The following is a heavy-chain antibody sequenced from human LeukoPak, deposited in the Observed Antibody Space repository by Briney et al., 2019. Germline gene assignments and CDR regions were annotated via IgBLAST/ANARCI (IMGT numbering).Heavy chain of an antibody. V-gene: IGHV3-11*01. CDR1: GFTFSDYY. Sequence: GGSLRLSCAASGFTFSDYYMSWIRQAPGKGLEWVSSISRGGNSIYYADSVKGRFTISRDNAKKSVYLQMNSLRAEDTAVYYCATTGLLGDIPWGQGTLVTVSS. J-gene: IGHJ5*02. CDR2: ISRGGNSI. D-gene: IGHD2-21*01. CDR3: ATTGLLGDIP.